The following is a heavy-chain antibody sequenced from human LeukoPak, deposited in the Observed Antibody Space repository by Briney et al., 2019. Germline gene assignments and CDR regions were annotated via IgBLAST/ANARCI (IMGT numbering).Heavy chain of an antibody. Sequence: GGSLRLSCAASGFTFDDYAMHWVRQAPGKGLEWVSLISGDGGSTYYADSVKGRFTTSRDNSKNSLYLQMNSLRTEDTALYYCAKDIGDREVFFDYCGHRNLVSASS. J-gene: IGHJ4*01. CDR3: AKDIGDREVFFDY. CDR1: GFTFDDYA. CDR2: ISGDGGST. D-gene: IGHD1-26*01. V-gene: IGHV3-43*02.